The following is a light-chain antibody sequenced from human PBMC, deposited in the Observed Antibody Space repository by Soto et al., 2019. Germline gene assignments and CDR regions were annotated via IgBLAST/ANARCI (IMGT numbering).Light chain of an antibody. CDR2: AAS. V-gene: IGKV1-39*01. J-gene: IGKJ1*01. Sequence: DIQMTQSPSTLSASVGDRVTITCRASEIITNRLAWYQQKPGKAPKVLIFAASSLQSGVPSRFSGSGSGTDFTLTITSLQPEDFGTYYCQQSFSTPRTFGQGTKVDIK. CDR3: QQSFSTPRT. CDR1: EIITNR.